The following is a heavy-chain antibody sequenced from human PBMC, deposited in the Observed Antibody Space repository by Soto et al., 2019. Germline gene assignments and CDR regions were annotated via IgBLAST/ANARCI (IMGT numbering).Heavy chain of an antibody. CDR2: ISGSGGST. CDR1: GFTFSSYA. CDR3: AKDQAPSEHYYYGMDV. D-gene: IGHD1-26*01. V-gene: IGHV3-23*01. J-gene: IGHJ6*02. Sequence: GGSLRLSCAASGFTFSSYAMSWVRQAPGKGLEWVSAISGSGGSTYYADSVKGRFTISRDNSKNTLYLQMNSLRAEDTAVYYCAKDQAPSEHYYYGMDVWGQGTTVTVSS.